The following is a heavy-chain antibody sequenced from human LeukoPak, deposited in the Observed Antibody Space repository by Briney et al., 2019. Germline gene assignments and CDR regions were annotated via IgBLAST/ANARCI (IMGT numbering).Heavy chain of an antibody. CDR3: AKDPPLASSGWYYYYYGMDV. V-gene: IGHV3-53*01. CDR1: GFTVSSNY. J-gene: IGHJ6*02. D-gene: IGHD6-19*01. CDR2: IYSGGST. Sequence: GGSLRLSCAASGFTVSSNYMSWVRQAPGKGLEWVSVIYSGGSTYYADSVKGRFTISRDNSKNTLYLQMNSLRAEDTAVYYCAKDPPLASSGWYYYYYGMDVWGQGTTVTVSS.